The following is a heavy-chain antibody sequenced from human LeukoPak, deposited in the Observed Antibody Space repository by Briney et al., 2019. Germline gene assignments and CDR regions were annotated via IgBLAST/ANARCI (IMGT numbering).Heavy chain of an antibody. V-gene: IGHV4-30-4*08. J-gene: IGHJ4*02. CDR3: AREVTGGAAGTRPILDY. CDR2: IYYSGST. Sequence: SQTLSLTCTVSGGSISSGDYYWSWIRQPPGKGLEWIGYIYYSGSTYYNPSLKSRVNISVDTSKNQFSLRLSSVTAADTAVYYCAREVTGGAAGTRPILDYWGQGTLVTVSS. CDR1: GGSISSGDYY. D-gene: IGHD6-13*01.